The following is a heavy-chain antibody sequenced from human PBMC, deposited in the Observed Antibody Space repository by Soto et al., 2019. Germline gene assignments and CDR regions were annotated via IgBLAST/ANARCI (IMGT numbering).Heavy chain of an antibody. CDR2: TGNKANSYTT. D-gene: IGHD2-21*01. CDR1: GSTFSDHY. J-gene: IGHJ3*02. V-gene: IGHV3-72*01. CDR3: TRGYSLVSIYAFGI. Sequence: EVQLVESGGGLVQPGGSLRLSCVASGSTFSDHYMDWVRQAPGKGLEWVGRTGNKANSYTTEYAASVKGRFTISRDDSKNSLYMQMNRLKTEDTAVYHCTRGYSLVSIYAFGIRGQGTVVTVSS.